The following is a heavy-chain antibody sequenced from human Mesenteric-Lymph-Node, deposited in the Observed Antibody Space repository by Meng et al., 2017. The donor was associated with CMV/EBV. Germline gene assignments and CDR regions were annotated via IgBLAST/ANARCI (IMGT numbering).Heavy chain of an antibody. J-gene: IGHJ4*02. CDR1: GFNFSHYA. D-gene: IGHD1-1*01. CDR3: AKVVGGINWALEY. Sequence: CTDSGFNFSHYAMSWVRQAPGKGLEWVSLIYSDEKSKAYTDYVKGHFTISRDNSKDTLYLQMDNLRSEDTAVYYCAKVVGGINWALEYWGQGTLVTVSS. V-gene: IGHV3-23*03. CDR2: IYSDEKSK.